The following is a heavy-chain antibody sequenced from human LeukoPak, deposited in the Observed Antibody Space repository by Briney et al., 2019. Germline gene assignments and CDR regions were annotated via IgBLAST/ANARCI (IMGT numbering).Heavy chain of an antibody. D-gene: IGHD6-19*01. CDR1: GDSINSRSYY. Sequence: SETLSLTCAVSGDSINSRSYYWAWIRQPPGKGLEWIGSIYHSESTYYNPSLKSRVTISVDTSKNQFSLNLNSVTAADTAVYYCARHAVYAGSGWAFDYWGQGTLVTVSS. CDR2: IYHSEST. V-gene: IGHV4-39*01. CDR3: ARHAVYAGSGWAFDY. J-gene: IGHJ4*02.